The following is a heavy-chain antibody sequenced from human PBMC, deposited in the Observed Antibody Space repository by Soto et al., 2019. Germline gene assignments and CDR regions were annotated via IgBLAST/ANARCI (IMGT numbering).Heavy chain of an antibody. D-gene: IGHD3-3*01. V-gene: IGHV3-33*01. CDR2: IWYDGSNK. CDR1: GFTFSSYG. Sequence: QVQLVESGGGVVQPGRSLRLSCAASGFTFSSYGMHWVRQAPGKGLERVAVIWYDGSNKYYADSVKGRFTISRDNSKNTLYLQMNSLRAEDTAVYYCARDTTYYDFWSGSRGMDVWGQGTTVTVSS. J-gene: IGHJ6*02. CDR3: ARDTTYYDFWSGSRGMDV.